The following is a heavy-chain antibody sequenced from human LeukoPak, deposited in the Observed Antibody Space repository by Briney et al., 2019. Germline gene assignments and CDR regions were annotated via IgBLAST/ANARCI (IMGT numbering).Heavy chain of an antibody. CDR1: GASISSHY. CDR3: AKGGESSLPLDY. CDR2: ISFTGST. Sequence: SETLSLTCTVSGASISSHYWSWIRQPPGKGLEWIGLISFTGSTNYNPSLKSRVTTSVHTSKNQFSLKVSSVTAADTAVYYCAKGGESSLPLDYWGQGILVTVSS. D-gene: IGHD6-13*01. V-gene: IGHV4-59*11. J-gene: IGHJ4*02.